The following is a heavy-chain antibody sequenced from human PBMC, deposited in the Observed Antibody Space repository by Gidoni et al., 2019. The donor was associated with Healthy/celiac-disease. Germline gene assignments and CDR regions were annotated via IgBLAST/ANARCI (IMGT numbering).Heavy chain of an antibody. CDR2: ISGSGGST. CDR3: AKATIAVAGKVPHDAFDI. Sequence: EVQLLESGGGLVQPGGSLRLSCAASVFTFSSYALSWVRQAPGKGLEWVSAISGSGGSTYYADSVKGRFTISRDNSKNTLYLQMNSLRAEDTAVYYCAKATIAVAGKVPHDAFDIWGQGTMVTVSS. J-gene: IGHJ3*02. D-gene: IGHD6-19*01. V-gene: IGHV3-23*01. CDR1: VFTFSSYA.